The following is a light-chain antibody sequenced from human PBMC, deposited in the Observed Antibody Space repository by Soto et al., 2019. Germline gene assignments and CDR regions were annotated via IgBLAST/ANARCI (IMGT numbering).Light chain of an antibody. V-gene: IGKV3-20*01. CDR3: QHYNSYSEA. CDR2: GAS. Sequence: DIVLTQSAGSLSLSPGEGGTLXCRASQSVRSGYPAWDQQEPGQAPRLLSSGASSRAHGSPDRFSGSGSETDFTRTISRLEPEDFATYYGQHYNSYSEAFGQGTKVDI. CDR1: QSVRSGY. J-gene: IGKJ1*01.